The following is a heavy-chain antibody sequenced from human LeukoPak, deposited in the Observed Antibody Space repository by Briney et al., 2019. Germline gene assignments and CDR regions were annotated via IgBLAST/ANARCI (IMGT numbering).Heavy chain of an antibody. D-gene: IGHD5-12*01. CDR1: GYTFTSYY. Sequence: ASVKVSCKASGYTFTSYYMHWVRQAPGQGLEWMGIINPSGGSTSYAQKFQGRVTMTRDTSTSTVYMELSSLRSEDTAVYYCAVNSGLRPAGGLYGMDVWAKGPRSPSP. V-gene: IGHV1-46*01. CDR3: AVNSGLRPAGGLYGMDV. CDR2: INPSGGST. J-gene: IGHJ6*02.